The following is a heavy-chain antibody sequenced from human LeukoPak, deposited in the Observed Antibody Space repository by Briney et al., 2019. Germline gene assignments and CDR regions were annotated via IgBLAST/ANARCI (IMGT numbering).Heavy chain of an antibody. J-gene: IGHJ4*02. D-gene: IGHD3-10*01. CDR3: AKTLRQRITMVRGAGSPLVYFDY. Sequence: PGGSLRLSCAASGFTVSSNYMSWVRQAPGKGLEWVANIKQGGSEKYYVDSVKGRFTISRDNAKNSLYLQMNSLRAEDTAVYYCAKTLRQRITMVRGAGSPLVYFDYWGQGTLVTVSS. V-gene: IGHV3-7*03. CDR1: GFTVSSNY. CDR2: IKQGGSEK.